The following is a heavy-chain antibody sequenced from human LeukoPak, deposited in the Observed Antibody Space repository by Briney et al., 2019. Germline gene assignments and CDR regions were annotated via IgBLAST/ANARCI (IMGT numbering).Heavy chain of an antibody. CDR3: ARVYLERLTAGYFDH. V-gene: IGHV3-30*04. Sequence: GGSLRLSCAASGFTFSSYAMSWVRQAPGKGLEWVAVISDDGRHNYYADSVKGRFTISRDNSKSTLYLQMNSLRDDDSAAYFCARVYLERLTAGYFDHWGQGTQVTVSP. J-gene: IGHJ4*02. CDR2: ISDDGRHN. D-gene: IGHD2-8*01. CDR1: GFTFSSYA.